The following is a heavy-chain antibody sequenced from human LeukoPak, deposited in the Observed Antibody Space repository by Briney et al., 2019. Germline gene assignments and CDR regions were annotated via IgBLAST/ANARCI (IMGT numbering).Heavy chain of an antibody. Sequence: SETLSLTCAVYGGSFSGYYWSWIRQPPGKGLEWIGEINHSGSTNYNPSLKSRVTISVDTSKNQFSLKLSSVTAADTAVYYCARERSGYYFDWGQGTLVTVSS. V-gene: IGHV4-34*01. J-gene: IGHJ4*02. CDR3: ARERSGYYFD. CDR1: GGSFSGYY. CDR2: INHSGST. D-gene: IGHD3-22*01.